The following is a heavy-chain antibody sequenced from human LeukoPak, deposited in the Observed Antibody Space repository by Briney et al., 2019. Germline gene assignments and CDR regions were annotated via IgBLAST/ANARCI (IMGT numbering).Heavy chain of an antibody. CDR3: AREDPQTTVPEGMDV. V-gene: IGHV4-59*01. CDR1: GGSISHYY. J-gene: IGHJ6*02. D-gene: IGHD4-17*01. Sequence: SETLSLTCTVSGGSISHYYWSWLRQSPGKGLEWLGYIYYSGTTNYNPSLKSRVTIAVDTSRTQFSLQLRSVTAADTAVYYCAREDPQTTVPEGMDVWGQGTTVIVSS. CDR2: IYYSGTT.